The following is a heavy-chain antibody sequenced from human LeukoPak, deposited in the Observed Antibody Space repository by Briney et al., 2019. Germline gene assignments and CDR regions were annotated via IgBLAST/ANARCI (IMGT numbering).Heavy chain of an antibody. J-gene: IGHJ4*02. CDR2: TYYRSKWYN. Sequence: SQTLSLTCVVSRDSVSSKNGAWICIRQSPSRGREWLGRTYYRSKWYNEYAESMEGRMTISQDTSKNQYPLHLNSVTPDDTAVYYCARDFGTTGWHTFDYWGQGTLVTVSS. CDR1: RDSVSSKNGA. CDR3: ARDFGTTGWHTFDY. D-gene: IGHD6-19*01. V-gene: IGHV6-1*01.